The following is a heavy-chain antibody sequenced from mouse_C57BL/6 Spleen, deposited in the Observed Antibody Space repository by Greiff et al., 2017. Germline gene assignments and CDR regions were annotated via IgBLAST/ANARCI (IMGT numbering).Heavy chain of an antibody. J-gene: IGHJ1*03. CDR1: GYTFTSYW. D-gene: IGHD1-1*01. CDR2: IDPSDSET. Sequence: QVQLKQPGAELVRPGSSVKLSCKASGYTFTSYWMHWVKQRPIQGLEWIGNIDPSDSETPYNQKFKDKATLTVDKSSSTAYMQLSSLTSEDSAVYYCARNYYGSSYGYFDVWGTGTTVTVSS. V-gene: IGHV1-52*01. CDR3: ARNYYGSSYGYFDV.